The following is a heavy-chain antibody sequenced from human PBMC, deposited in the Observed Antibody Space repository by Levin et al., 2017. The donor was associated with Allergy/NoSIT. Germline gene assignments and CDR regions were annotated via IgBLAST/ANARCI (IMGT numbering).Heavy chain of an antibody. CDR1: GFAFGDYA. V-gene: IGHV3-23*01. D-gene: IGHD6-19*01. CDR2: ITGGGSDT. CDR3: AKKQAGTTGFSFDV. J-gene: IGHJ3*01. Sequence: GGSLRLSCAASGFAFGDYAMTWVRQAPGKGLEWVSDITGGGSDTWYGDSVKGRFTVSRDNSKDMLDLELNSLRVEDTGIYYCAKKQAGTTGFSFDVWGQGTTVTVSS.